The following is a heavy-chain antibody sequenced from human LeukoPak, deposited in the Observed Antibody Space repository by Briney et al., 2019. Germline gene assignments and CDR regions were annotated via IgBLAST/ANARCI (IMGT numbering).Heavy chain of an antibody. CDR3: ARDRPGLGYCSSTSCYGFDY. Sequence: GASVKVSCKASGYTFTSYGISWVRQAPGQGLEWMGWISAYNGNTNYAQKLQGRVTMTTDTSTSTAYMELRSLRSDDTAVYYCARDRPGLGYCSSTSCYGFDYWGQGTLVTVSS. D-gene: IGHD2-2*01. CDR1: GYTFTSYG. V-gene: IGHV1-18*01. CDR2: ISAYNGNT. J-gene: IGHJ4*02.